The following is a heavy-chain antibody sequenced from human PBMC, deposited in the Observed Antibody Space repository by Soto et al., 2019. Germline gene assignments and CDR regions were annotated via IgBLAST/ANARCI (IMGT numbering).Heavy chain of an antibody. Sequence: ASVKVSCKASGYTFTSYAMHWVRQAPGQRLEWMGWINAGNGNTKYSQKFQGRVIITRDTSASTAYMELSSLRSEDTAVYYCAREYCTNGVCYDWTFDYWGQGTLVTVSS. CDR1: GYTFTSYA. V-gene: IGHV1-3*01. CDR2: INAGNGNT. D-gene: IGHD2-8*01. J-gene: IGHJ4*02. CDR3: AREYCTNGVCYDWTFDY.